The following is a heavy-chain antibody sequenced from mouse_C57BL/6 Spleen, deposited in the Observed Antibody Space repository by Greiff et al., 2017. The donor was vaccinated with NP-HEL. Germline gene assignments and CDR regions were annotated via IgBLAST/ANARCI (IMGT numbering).Heavy chain of an antibody. D-gene: IGHD2-5*01. J-gene: IGHJ3*01. Sequence: EVKLMESGGGLVKPGGSLKLSCAASGFTFSSYAMSWVRQTPEKRLEWVATISDGGSYTYYPDNVKGRFTISRDNAKNNLYLQMSHLKSEDTAMYYCARAENSNYGFAYWGQGTLVTVSA. CDR2: ISDGGSYT. CDR3: ARAENSNYGFAY. V-gene: IGHV5-4*03. CDR1: GFTFSSYA.